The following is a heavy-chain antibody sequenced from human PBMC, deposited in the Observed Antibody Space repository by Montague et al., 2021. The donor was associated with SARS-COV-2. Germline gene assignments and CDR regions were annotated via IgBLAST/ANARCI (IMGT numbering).Heavy chain of an antibody. D-gene: IGHD3-3*01. J-gene: IGHJ3*02. Sequence: SETLSLTCTVSGGSISSYYWSWIRQPPGKGLEWIGYIYYSGSTNYNPSLKSRVTISVDTSKNQFSPKLSSVTAADTAVYYCARVWGYTIFGVVIISAFDIWGQGTMVTVSS. CDR1: GGSISSYY. V-gene: IGHV4-59*01. CDR2: IYYSGST. CDR3: ARVWGYTIFGVVIISAFDI.